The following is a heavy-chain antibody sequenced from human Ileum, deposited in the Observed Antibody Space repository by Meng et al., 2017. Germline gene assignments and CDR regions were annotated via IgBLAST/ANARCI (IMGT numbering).Heavy chain of an antibody. V-gene: IGHV3-48*03. CDR2: ISSSGSTI. Sequence: GESLKISCAASGFTFSSYEMNWVRQAPGKGLEWVSYISSSGSTIYYADSVKGRFTISRDNAKNSLYLQMNSLRADDTAVYYCARDRSSGWYYYYGMDVWGQGNTVTVSS. CDR1: GFTFSSYE. CDR3: ARDRSSGWYYYYGMDV. D-gene: IGHD6-19*01. J-gene: IGHJ6*01.